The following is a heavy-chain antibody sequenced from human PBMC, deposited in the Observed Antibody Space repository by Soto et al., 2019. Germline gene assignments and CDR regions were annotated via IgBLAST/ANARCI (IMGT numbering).Heavy chain of an antibody. Sequence: ASVKVSCKASGYTFSGYYMQWVRQAPGQGLEWMGWINPNSGGTNYAQKFQGRVTMTRDTSISTAYMELSRLRSDDTAVYYCARGTSGSTSCCTFDYWGPGTLVTVSS. J-gene: IGHJ4*02. V-gene: IGHV1-2*02. CDR2: INPNSGGT. CDR1: GYTFSGYY. D-gene: IGHD2-2*02. CDR3: ARGTSGSTSCCTFDY.